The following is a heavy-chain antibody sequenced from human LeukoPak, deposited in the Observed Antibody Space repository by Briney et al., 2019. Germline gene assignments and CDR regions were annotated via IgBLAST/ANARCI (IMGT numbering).Heavy chain of an antibody. V-gene: IGHV3-7*01. J-gene: IGHJ4*02. CDR1: GFTFSSYG. Sequence: PGGSLRLSCAASGFTFSSYGMHWVRQAPGKGLEWVANIRQDGSEKYYVDSVKGRFTISRDNAKNSLYLQMSSLRAEDTAVCYCATLPGYYDSSVAYWGQGTLVTVSS. D-gene: IGHD3-22*01. CDR2: IRQDGSEK. CDR3: ATLPGYYDSSVAY.